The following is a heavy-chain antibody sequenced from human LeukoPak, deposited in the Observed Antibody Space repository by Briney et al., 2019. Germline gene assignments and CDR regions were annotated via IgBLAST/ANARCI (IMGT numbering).Heavy chain of an antibody. CDR3: ARYSSSWRINGRYWFDP. Sequence: SETLSLTCTVSGGSISSYYWSWIRQPPGKGLEWIGYIYYSGSTNYNPSLKGRVTISVDTSKNQFSLKLSSVTAADTAVYYCARYSSSWRINGRYWFDPWGQGTLVTVSS. CDR1: GGSISSYY. D-gene: IGHD6-13*01. V-gene: IGHV4-59*01. CDR2: IYYSGST. J-gene: IGHJ5*02.